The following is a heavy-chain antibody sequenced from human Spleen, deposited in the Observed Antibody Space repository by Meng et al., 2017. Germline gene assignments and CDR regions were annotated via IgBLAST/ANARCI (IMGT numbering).Heavy chain of an antibody. J-gene: IGHJ5*02. CDR3: ARDRPEFGEDPIT. CDR1: VGSISSGDYY. V-gene: IGHV4-30-4*01. CDR2: IYHSGTT. D-gene: IGHD3-10*01. Sequence: VQLQGSGPGLVRPSQALPSTCPASVGSISSGDYYWSWIRQPPGRGLEWIGEIYHSGTTNYNPSLKSRVTMSVDKSKNQFSLRLNSVTAEDTAVYYCARDRPEFGEDPITWGQGTLVTVSS.